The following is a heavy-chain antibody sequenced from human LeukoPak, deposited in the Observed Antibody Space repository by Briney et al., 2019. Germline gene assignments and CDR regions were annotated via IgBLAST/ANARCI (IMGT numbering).Heavy chain of an antibody. CDR2: VYNSGST. D-gene: IGHD2-21*01. Sequence: PSETLSLTCTVSGGSISSYYWSWIRQPPGKGLEWIGYVYNSGSTGYTPSLQSRVTISLDTSKNEVSLRLSSVTAADTAVYYCARSTYDYASSGYSFHCDYWGQGTLVAVSS. J-gene: IGHJ4*02. CDR3: ARSTYDYASSGYSFHCDY. V-gene: IGHV4-4*09. CDR1: GGSISSYY.